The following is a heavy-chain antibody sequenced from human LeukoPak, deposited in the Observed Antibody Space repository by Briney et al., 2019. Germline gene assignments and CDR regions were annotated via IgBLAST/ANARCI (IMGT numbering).Heavy chain of an antibody. CDR2: IYHSEST. D-gene: IGHD5-18*01. CDR3: ASTRFVNWIHVGYMDV. CDR1: GGAISSSNYY. Sequence: SETLSLTCTVSGGAISSSNYYWAWIRQSPGKDLEWIGSIYHSESTYYNPSLKSRVTISQDRAENQFFLKVNSVTAADTAIYYCASTRFVNWIHVGYMDVWGKGTTVTVSS. J-gene: IGHJ6*03. V-gene: IGHV4-39*07.